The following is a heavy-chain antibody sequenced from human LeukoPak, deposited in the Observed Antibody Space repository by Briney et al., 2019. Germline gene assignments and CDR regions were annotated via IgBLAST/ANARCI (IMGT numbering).Heavy chain of an antibody. CDR2: ISGSVGST. V-gene: IGHV3-23*01. J-gene: IGHJ5*02. CDR3: AKDQTGTTVLNWFDP. Sequence: GGSLRLSCAASEFTFNNYAMSWVRQAPGKGLEWVSTISGSVGSTYYADSVKGRFTISRDNSKNTLYLQMNSLRAEDTAVYYCAKDQTGTTVLNWFDPWGQGTLVTVSS. CDR1: EFTFNNYA. D-gene: IGHD1-1*01.